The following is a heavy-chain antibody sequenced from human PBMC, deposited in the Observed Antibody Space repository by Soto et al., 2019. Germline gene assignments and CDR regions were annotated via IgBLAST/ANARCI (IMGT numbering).Heavy chain of an antibody. Sequence: SVKVSCKASGGTFSSYAISWVRQAPGQGLEWMGGIIPIFGTANYAQKFQGRVTITADKSTSTAYMELSSLRSEDTAVYYCAREERDGYSHFDYWGQGTLVTVSS. CDR1: GGTFSSYA. D-gene: IGHD5-18*01. J-gene: IGHJ4*02. CDR2: IIPIFGTA. CDR3: AREERDGYSHFDY. V-gene: IGHV1-69*06.